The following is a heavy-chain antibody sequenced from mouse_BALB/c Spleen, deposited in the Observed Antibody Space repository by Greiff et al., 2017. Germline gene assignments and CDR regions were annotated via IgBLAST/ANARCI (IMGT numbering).Heavy chain of an antibody. Sequence: VQLQQSGPGLVAPSQSLSITCTVSGFSLTSYGVHWVRQPPGKGLEWLGVIWAGGSTNYNSALMSRLSISKDNSKSQVFLKMNSLQTDDTALYCCARKFHGYFDVWGAGTTVTVSS. J-gene: IGHJ1*01. CDR3: ARKFHGYFDV. V-gene: IGHV2-9*02. CDR2: IWAGGST. CDR1: GFSLTSYG.